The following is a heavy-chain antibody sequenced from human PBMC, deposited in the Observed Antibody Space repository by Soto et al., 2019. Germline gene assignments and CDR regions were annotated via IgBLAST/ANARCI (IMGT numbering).Heavy chain of an antibody. J-gene: IGHJ6*02. Sequence: GGSLRLSCTASGFSLSTSWMTWVRQAPGKGLEWVANIMQDGSDKYYVDSVKGRFTISRDNARNSLYLQMTSLRAEDTAVYYCASKRLYFYGLDVWGQGTTVTVSS. V-gene: IGHV3-7*01. CDR1: GFSLSTSW. CDR3: ASKRLYFYGLDV. CDR2: IMQDGSDK.